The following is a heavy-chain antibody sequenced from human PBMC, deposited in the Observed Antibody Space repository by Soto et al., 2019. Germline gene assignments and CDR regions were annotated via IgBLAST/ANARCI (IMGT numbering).Heavy chain of an antibody. Sequence: ASVKVSCKASGYTFTGYYMHWVRQAPGQGLEWMGWINPNSGGTNYAQKFQGWVTMTRDTSISTAYMELSRLRSDDTAVHYCAREAVVGTELGYYYYGMDVSGQGTTVTVSS. CDR3: AREAVVGTELGYYYYGMDV. V-gene: IGHV1-2*04. J-gene: IGHJ6*02. D-gene: IGHD6-19*01. CDR2: INPNSGGT. CDR1: GYTFTGYY.